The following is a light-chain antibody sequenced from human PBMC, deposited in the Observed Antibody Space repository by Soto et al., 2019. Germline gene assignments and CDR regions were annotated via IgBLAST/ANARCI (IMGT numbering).Light chain of an antibody. CDR3: QQYGNSPVT. Sequence: EIVLTQSPGTLSLSPGERATLSCRASQSVSSSYLAWYQQKPGQAPRLLIYGASSRATGIPDRFSGSGSGTDFTLTISRLVPEDFAVYYCQQYGNSPVTFGPGTKVDIK. CDR1: QSVSSSY. V-gene: IGKV3-20*01. J-gene: IGKJ3*01. CDR2: GAS.